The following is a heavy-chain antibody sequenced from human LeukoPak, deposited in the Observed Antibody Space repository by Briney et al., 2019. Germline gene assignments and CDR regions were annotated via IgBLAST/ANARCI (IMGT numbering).Heavy chain of an antibody. V-gene: IGHV1-18*01. Sequence: GASVKVSCKASGYTFTSYGISWVRQAPGQGLEWMGWISAYNGNTNYAQKLQGRVTMTTDTSTSTAYMELRSLRSDDTAVYYCARDTHSIAAAGNQDYWGQGTLVTVSS. CDR1: GYTFTSYG. J-gene: IGHJ4*02. CDR3: ARDTHSIAAAGNQDY. CDR2: ISAYNGNT. D-gene: IGHD6-13*01.